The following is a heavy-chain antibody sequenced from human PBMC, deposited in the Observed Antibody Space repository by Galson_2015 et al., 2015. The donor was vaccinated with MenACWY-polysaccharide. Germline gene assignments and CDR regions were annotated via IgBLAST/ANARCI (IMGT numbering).Heavy chain of an antibody. Sequence: SLRLSCAGSGFTFSTFAMNWVRQAPGKGLEWVALISYDGSNKYHADSVKGRFTISRNNSKNTVYLQMDSLRPEDTALYYCARGVRSFARSDYWGQGAQVTVSS. CDR2: ISYDGSNK. CDR1: GFTFSTFA. V-gene: IGHV3-30-3*01. J-gene: IGHJ4*02. CDR3: ARGVRSFARSDY. D-gene: IGHD3-10*01.